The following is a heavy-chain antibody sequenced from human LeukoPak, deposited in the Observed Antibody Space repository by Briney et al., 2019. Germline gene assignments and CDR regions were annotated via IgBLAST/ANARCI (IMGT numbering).Heavy chain of an antibody. CDR2: ISYRGAT. V-gene: IGHV4-59*01. J-gene: IGHJ4*02. D-gene: IGHD6-25*01. Sequence: PETLSLTCTVSGGSITGYSWSWFRQSPVKGLEWIGYISYRGATNSNPSLKSRVTVSLDMSKNQFPLKLNSVTAADTAVYYCARGTAAVYWGQGTLVTVSS. CDR1: GGSITGYS. CDR3: ARGTAAVY.